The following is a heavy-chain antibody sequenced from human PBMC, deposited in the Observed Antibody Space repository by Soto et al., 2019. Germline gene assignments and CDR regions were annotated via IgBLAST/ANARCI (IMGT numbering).Heavy chain of an antibody. CDR2: IYHSGST. CDR1: GGSISSSNW. J-gene: IGHJ6*02. CDR3: ASVRGQYYYGMDV. D-gene: IGHD3-10*02. V-gene: IGHV4-4*02. Sequence: SETLSLTCAVSGGSISSSNWWSWVRQPPGKGLEWIGEIYHSGSTNYNPSLKSRVTISVDKSKNQFSLKLSSVTAADTAVYYCASVRGQYYYGMDVWGQGTTVTVSS.